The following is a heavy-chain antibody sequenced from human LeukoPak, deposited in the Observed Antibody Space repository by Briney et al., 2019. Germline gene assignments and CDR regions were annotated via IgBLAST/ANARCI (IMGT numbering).Heavy chain of an antibody. V-gene: IGHV3-7*01. Sequence: GGSLRLSCAAYGFTFSSYWMSWVRQAPGKGLEWVANIKQDGSEKYYVDSVKGRFTISRDNAKDSLYLQMNSLRAEDTAVYYCARSAPTYDFWSGYLSTFDYWGQGTLVTVSS. CDR2: IKQDGSEK. D-gene: IGHD3-3*01. J-gene: IGHJ4*02. CDR3: ARSAPTYDFWSGYLSTFDY. CDR1: GFTFSSYW.